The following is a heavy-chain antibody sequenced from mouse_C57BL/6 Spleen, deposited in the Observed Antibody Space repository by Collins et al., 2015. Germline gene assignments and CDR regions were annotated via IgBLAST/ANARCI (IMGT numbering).Heavy chain of an antibody. J-gene: IGHJ4*01. CDR3: ARDYYRYDYAMDY. D-gene: IGHD2-14*01. Sequence: TEYSASVKGRFIVSRDTSQSILYLQMNALRAEDTAIYYCARDYYRYDYAMDYWGQGTSVTVSS. V-gene: IGHV7-1*01. CDR2: T.